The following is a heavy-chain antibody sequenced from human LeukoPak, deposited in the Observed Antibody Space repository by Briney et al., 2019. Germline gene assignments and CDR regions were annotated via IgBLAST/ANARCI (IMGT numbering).Heavy chain of an antibody. J-gene: IGHJ4*02. CDR2: INHSGST. V-gene: IGHV4-34*01. Sequence: PSETLSLTCAVYGVSFSGYYWSWIRQPPGKGLGWIGEINHSGSTNYNPSLKSRLTISVDTSKNQFSLKLSSVTAADTAVYYCARGRGNCSSTSCYTFDYWGQGTLVTFSS. CDR1: GVSFSGYY. CDR3: ARGRGNCSSTSCYTFDY. D-gene: IGHD2-2*02.